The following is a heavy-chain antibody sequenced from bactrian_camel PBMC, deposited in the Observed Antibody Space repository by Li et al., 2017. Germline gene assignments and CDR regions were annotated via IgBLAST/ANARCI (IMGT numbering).Heavy chain of an antibody. J-gene: IGHJ4*01. CDR3: AADRLACLTQMPRPMSPRAYNL. V-gene: IGHV3-3*01. D-gene: IGHD1*01. Sequence: HVQLVESGGGSVQAGGSLRLSCAASGDTRRSGCWAWFRQAPGRDREGVASISPWSGVTHYAESAKGRFTISQDVTTNMLYLQMNNLKPEDTAMYYCAADRLACLTQMPRPMSPRAYNLWGQGTQVTVS. CDR2: ISPWSGVT. CDR1: GDTRRSGC.